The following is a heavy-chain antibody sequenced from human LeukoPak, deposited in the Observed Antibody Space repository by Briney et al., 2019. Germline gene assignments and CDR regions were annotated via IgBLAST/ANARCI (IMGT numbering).Heavy chain of an antibody. CDR2: ISSSSSYI. V-gene: IGHV3-21*01. D-gene: IGHD3-10*01. CDR1: GFTFSSYS. Sequence: GGSLRLSCAASGFTFSSYSMNWVRQAPGKGLEWVSSISSSSSYIYYADSVKGRFTISRDNSKNTLYLQMNSLRAEDTAVYYCAKDRLMYYYGSGSYLDYWGQGTLVTVSS. J-gene: IGHJ4*02. CDR3: AKDRLMYYYGSGSYLDY.